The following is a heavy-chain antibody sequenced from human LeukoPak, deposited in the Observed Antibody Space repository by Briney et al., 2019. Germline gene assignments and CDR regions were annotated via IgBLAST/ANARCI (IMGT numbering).Heavy chain of an antibody. Sequence: PGGSLRLSCAASGFTFSSYAMSWVRQAPGKGLEWVSAISGSGGSTYYADSVKGRFTIPRDNSKNTLYLQMNSLRAEDTAVYYCAKDLLDHNWFDPWGQGTLVTVSS. CDR1: GFTFSSYA. J-gene: IGHJ5*02. CDR2: ISGSGGST. CDR3: AKDLLDHNWFDP. V-gene: IGHV3-23*01.